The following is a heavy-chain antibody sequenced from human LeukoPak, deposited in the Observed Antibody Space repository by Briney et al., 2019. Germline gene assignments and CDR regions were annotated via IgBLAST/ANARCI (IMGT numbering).Heavy chain of an antibody. J-gene: IGHJ3*02. CDR3: ARRSIYYDSSGYPVPDAFDI. Sequence: GESLKISCKGSGYSFTSYWIGWVRQMPGKGLEWMGITYPGDSDTRYSPSFQGQVTISADKSISTAYLQWSSLKASDTAMYYCARRSIYYDSSGYPVPDAFDIWGQGTMVTVSS. V-gene: IGHV5-51*01. CDR2: TYPGDSDT. D-gene: IGHD3-22*01. CDR1: GYSFTSYW.